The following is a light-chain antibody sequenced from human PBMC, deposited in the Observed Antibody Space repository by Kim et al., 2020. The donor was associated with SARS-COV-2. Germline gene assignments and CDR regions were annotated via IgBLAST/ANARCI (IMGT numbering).Light chain of an antibody. J-gene: IGKJ2*01. Sequence: LSWYLAWYQQKPGKAPRLLIHSTSTLQRGVPTRFRATGTGTEFALTISGLQLDDFGTYYCQQQRTYPYTFGQGTKLEI. CDR1: LSWY. CDR2: STS. V-gene: IGKV1-9*01. CDR3: QQQRTYPYT.